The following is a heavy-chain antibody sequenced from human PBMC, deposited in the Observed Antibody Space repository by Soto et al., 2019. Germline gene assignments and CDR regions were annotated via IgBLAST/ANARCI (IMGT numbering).Heavy chain of an antibody. Sequence: QVQLQESGPGLVKPSETLSLTCTVSRGSVSSGSYYWSWIRQPPGKGLEWIGYIFYNGGTNYNPSLKSRVTISADPSKNQFSLKLSSVTAADTAVYYCARASHALDLWGQGTMVTVSS. CDR3: ARASHALDL. J-gene: IGHJ3*01. CDR1: RGSVSSGSYY. CDR2: IFYNGGT. V-gene: IGHV4-61*01.